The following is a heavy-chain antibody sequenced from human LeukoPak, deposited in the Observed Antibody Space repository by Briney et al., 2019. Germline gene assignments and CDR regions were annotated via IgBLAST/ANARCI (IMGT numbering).Heavy chain of an antibody. J-gene: IGHJ4*02. CDR2: IYYSGST. V-gene: IGHV4-39*01. Sequence: PSETLSLTCTVSGGSISSSSYYWGWIRQPPGKGLEWIGSIYYSGSTYYNPSLKSRVTISVDTSKNQFSLKLSSATAADTAVYYCARLAHGDYVRLGYYYFDYWGQGTLVTVSS. CDR3: ARLAHGDYVRLGYYYFDY. CDR1: GGSISSSSYY. D-gene: IGHD4-17*01.